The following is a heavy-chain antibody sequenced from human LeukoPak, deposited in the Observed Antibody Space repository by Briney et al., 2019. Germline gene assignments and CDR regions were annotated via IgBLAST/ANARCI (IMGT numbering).Heavy chain of an antibody. Sequence: SETLSLTCTVSGGSISSYYWSWIRQPPGKGLEWIGYIYYSGSTNYNPSLKSRVTISVDTSKNQFSLKLSSVTAADTAVYYCARIIVVDTVSDYWGQGTLVTVSS. D-gene: IGHD3-22*01. CDR3: ARIIVVDTVSDY. CDR2: IYYSGST. J-gene: IGHJ4*02. CDR1: GGSISSYY. V-gene: IGHV4-59*08.